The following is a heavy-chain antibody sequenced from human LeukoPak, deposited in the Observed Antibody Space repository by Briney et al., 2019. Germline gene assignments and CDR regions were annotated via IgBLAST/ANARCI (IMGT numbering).Heavy chain of an antibody. CDR2: IYHSGST. Sequence: PSETLSLTCAVSGYSISSGYYWGWIRQPPGKGLEWIGSIYHSGSTYYNPSLKSRVTISVDTSKNQFSLKLSSVTAADTAVYYCARDARYCSSTSCSAGWFDPWGQGTLVTVSS. D-gene: IGHD2-2*01. CDR3: ARDARYCSSTSCSAGWFDP. J-gene: IGHJ5*02. V-gene: IGHV4-38-2*02. CDR1: GYSISSGYY.